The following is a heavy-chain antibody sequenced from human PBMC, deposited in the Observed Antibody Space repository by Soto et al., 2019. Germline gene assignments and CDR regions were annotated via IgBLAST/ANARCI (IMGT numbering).Heavy chain of an antibody. Sequence: QVQLQESGPGLVKPSQTLSLTCTVSGGSISSGGYYWSWIRQHQGKGLEWVGYIYYSGSTYSNPSLTSRVTISLDTSKTPFSLQMSYVTDADTAVYYCARVTVGATNAFDIWGQGTMVTVSS. D-gene: IGHD1-26*01. CDR3: ARVTVGATNAFDI. CDR2: IYYSGST. CDR1: GGSISSGGYY. V-gene: IGHV4-31*03. J-gene: IGHJ3*02.